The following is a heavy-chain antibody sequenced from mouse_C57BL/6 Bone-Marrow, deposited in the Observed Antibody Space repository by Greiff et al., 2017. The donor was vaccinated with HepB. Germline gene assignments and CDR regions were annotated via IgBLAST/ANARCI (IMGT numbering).Heavy chain of an antibody. CDR2: INPNYGTT. CDR3: ARSEIYYYGSSPYYYAMDY. V-gene: IGHV1-39*01. D-gene: IGHD1-1*01. CDR1: GYSFTDYN. J-gene: IGHJ4*01. Sequence: VQLQQSGPELVKPGASVKISCKASGYSFTDYNMNWVKQSNGKSLEWIGVINPNYGTTSYNQKFKGKATLTVDQSSSTAYMQRNSLTSEDSAVFYCARSEIYYYGSSPYYYAMDYWGQGTSVTVSS.